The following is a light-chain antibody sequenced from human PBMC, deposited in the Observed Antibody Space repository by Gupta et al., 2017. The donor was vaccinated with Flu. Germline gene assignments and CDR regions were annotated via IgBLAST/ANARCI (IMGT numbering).Light chain of an antibody. CDR2: DDS. V-gene: IGLV3-21*02. J-gene: IGLJ2*01. CDR1: NIGGKL. CDR3: QVWDSSSDHVL. Sequence: SYVLTQSPSVSVAPGQTASITCGGNNIGGKLVHWYQQKPGQAPVLVVYDDSDRPSGIPARFSGSNSANTATLNICWVEAGDEADYYCQVWDSSSDHVLFGGGTKLTV.